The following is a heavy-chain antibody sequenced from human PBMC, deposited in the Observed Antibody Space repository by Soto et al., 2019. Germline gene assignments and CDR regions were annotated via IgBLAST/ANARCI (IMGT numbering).Heavy chain of an antibody. CDR3: AREGSDPDYYYYYYMDV. V-gene: IGHV3-33*01. Sequence: GGSLRLSCAASGFTFSSYGMHWVRQAPGKGLEWVAVIWYDGSNKYYADSVKGRFTISRDNSKNTLYLQMNSLRAEDTAVYYCAREGSDPDYYYYYYMDVWGKGTTVTVSS. CDR2: IWYDGSNK. J-gene: IGHJ6*03. CDR1: GFTFSSYG. D-gene: IGHD2-21*02.